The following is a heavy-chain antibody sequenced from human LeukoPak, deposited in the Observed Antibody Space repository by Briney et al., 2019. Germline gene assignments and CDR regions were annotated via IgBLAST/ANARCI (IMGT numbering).Heavy chain of an antibody. CDR2: ISWNSGSI. J-gene: IGHJ4*02. CDR3: AKDYEYSSSSCFDY. V-gene: IGHV3-9*01. CDR1: GFTFDDYA. D-gene: IGHD6-6*01. Sequence: PGGSLRLSCAASGFTFDDYAMHWVRQAPGKGLEWVSGISWNSGSIGYADSVKGRFTISRDNAKNSLYLQMNSLRAEDTALYYCAKDYEYSSSSCFDYWGQGTLVTVSS.